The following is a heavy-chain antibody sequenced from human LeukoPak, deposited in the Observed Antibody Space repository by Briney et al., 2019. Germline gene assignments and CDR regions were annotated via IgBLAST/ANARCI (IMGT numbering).Heavy chain of an antibody. J-gene: IGHJ4*02. CDR2: ISDSGGST. Sequence: GGSLRLSCAASGFTFSSYAMNWVRQAPGKGLEWVSTISDSGGSTYYADSVKGRFTISRDNAKNSLYLQMNSLRAEDTALYYCAKVATYYYDSSGYLDYWGQGTLVTVSS. V-gene: IGHV3-23*01. D-gene: IGHD3-22*01. CDR1: GFTFSSYA. CDR3: AKVATYYYDSSGYLDY.